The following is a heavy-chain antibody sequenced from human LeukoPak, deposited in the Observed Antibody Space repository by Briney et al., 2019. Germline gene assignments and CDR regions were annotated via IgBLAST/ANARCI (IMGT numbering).Heavy chain of an antibody. D-gene: IGHD3-10*01. J-gene: IGHJ4*02. Sequence: ASVKVSCKASGYTFTSYGISWVRQAPGQGLEWMGRISAYNGNTNYAQKLQGRVTMTTDTSTSTAYMELRSLRSDDTAVYYCARVKGSITMVRGVISHAGGYFDYWGQGTLVTVSS. CDR2: ISAYNGNT. CDR1: GYTFTSYG. CDR3: ARVKGSITMVRGVISHAGGYFDY. V-gene: IGHV1-18*01.